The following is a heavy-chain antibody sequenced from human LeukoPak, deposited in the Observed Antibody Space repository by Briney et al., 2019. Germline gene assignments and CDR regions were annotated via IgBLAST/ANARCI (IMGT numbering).Heavy chain of an antibody. V-gene: IGHV1-8*01. CDR3: ARADGSGTPYGMDV. D-gene: IGHD3-10*01. CDR1: GYTFTSYD. Sequence: ASVKVSCKASGYTFTSYDINWVRQATGQGLEWIGWMNPNSGNTGYAQKFQGRVTMTRNTSISTAYMELSSLRSEDTAVYYCARADGSGTPYGMDVWGQGTTVTVSS. J-gene: IGHJ6*02. CDR2: MNPNSGNT.